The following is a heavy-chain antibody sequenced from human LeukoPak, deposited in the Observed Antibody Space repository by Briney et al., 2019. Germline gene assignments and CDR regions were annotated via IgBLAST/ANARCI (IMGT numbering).Heavy chain of an antibody. CDR3: ATDRPHNCFDP. CDR1: GYAFPAYY. J-gene: IGHJ5*02. CDR2: INPSDGST. Sequence: ASVKVSCKASGYAFPAYYIHWVRQAPGRGLEWGGLINPSDGSTRYAQKFQGRVTMTRDASTSTIYIDLNNLGSDDTAIYYCATDRPHNCFDPWGQGALVTVSS. V-gene: IGHV1-46*01.